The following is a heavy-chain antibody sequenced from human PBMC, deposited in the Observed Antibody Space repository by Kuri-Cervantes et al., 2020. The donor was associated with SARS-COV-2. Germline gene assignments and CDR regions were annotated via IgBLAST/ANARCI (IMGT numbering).Heavy chain of an antibody. CDR2: ITRSSVYI. Sequence: GESLKISCVASGFTFSAYTLNWVRQAPGKGLEWVSSITRSSVYISYADSLKGRFTISRDNSKNTLYLQMNSLRAEDTAVYYCARSAYCGGDCYIYYYYMDVWGKGTTVTVSS. J-gene: IGHJ6*03. D-gene: IGHD2-21*01. V-gene: IGHV3-21*01. CDR3: ARSAYCGGDCYIYYYYMDV. CDR1: GFTFSAYT.